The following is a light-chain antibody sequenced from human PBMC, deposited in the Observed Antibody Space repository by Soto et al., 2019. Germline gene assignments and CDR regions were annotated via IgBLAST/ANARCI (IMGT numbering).Light chain of an antibody. CDR3: HSYDSSLSAYV. CDR2: RNN. J-gene: IGLJ1*01. Sequence: QSVLAQPPSASGTPGQRVTISCSGSSSNIGSNYVYWYHQLPGTAPKLVIYRNNQRPSGVPDRISGSKSGTSASLAISGLRSEDEADYYCHSYDSSLSAYVFGTDTKVTGL. CDR1: SSNIGSNY. V-gene: IGLV1-47*01.